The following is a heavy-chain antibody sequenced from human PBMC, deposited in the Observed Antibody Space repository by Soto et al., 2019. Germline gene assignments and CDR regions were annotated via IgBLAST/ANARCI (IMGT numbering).Heavy chain of an antibody. CDR3: GKHIIVYYYSYFDY. CDR2: VFYSGGT. CDR1: GDSITDSTYY. Sequence: SETLSLTCTVSGDSITDSTYYWAWIRQPPGKGLEWIGSVFYSGGTHYNPSRKSRVTISVDTSKNQFSLKVRSVTAADTAVYYWGKHIIVYYYSYFDYWGRGTRVTVSS. D-gene: IGHD3-22*01. V-gene: IGHV4-39*01. J-gene: IGHJ4*02.